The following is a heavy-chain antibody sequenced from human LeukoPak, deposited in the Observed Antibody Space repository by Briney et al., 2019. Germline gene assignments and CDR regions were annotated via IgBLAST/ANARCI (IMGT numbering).Heavy chain of an antibody. CDR1: GFTFSNYG. CDR3: AIDQVRREVESIDS. Sequence: GGSLRLSCAASGFTFSNYGMHWVRQAPGKGLEWVTVISHDGTNKYYADSVKGRFTISRDNSKNTLYLQMNSLGAEYTALYYCAIDQVRREVESIDSWGQGTLVTVSS. D-gene: IGHD1-26*01. J-gene: IGHJ4*02. V-gene: IGHV3-30*03. CDR2: ISHDGTNK.